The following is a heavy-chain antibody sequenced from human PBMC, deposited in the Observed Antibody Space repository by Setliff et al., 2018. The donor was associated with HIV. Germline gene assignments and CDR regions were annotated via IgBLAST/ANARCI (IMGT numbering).Heavy chain of an antibody. CDR1: GGSISSSNW. V-gene: IGHV4-4*02. CDR3: ARGRRSSGWYVYH. Sequence: SETLSLTCAVSGGSISSSNWWSWVRQPPGKGLEWIGEIYHSGSTNYNPSLKSRVTISVDKSTNQFSLKLSSVTAADTAVYYCARGRRSSGWYVYHWGQGTLVTVSS. J-gene: IGHJ4*02. CDR2: IYHSGST. D-gene: IGHD6-19*01.